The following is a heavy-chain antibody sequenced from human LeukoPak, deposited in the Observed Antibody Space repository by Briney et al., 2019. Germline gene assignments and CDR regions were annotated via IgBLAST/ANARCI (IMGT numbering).Heavy chain of an antibody. J-gene: IGHJ6*03. Sequence: ASVKVSCKASGYTFTGYYMHWVRQAPGQGLEWMGWINPKSGGTNYAEKFQGRVTMTRDTSISTAYMELSSLRSEDTAVYYCARGGVHSSSWYGIDYYYYYMDVWGKGTTVTVYS. CDR2: INPKSGGT. V-gene: IGHV1-2*02. D-gene: IGHD6-13*01. CDR3: ARGGVHSSSWYGIDYYYYYMDV. CDR1: GYTFTGYY.